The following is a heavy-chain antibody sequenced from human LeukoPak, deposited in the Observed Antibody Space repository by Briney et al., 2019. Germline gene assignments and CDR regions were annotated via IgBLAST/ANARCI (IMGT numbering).Heavy chain of an antibody. CDR2: IYYSGST. Sequence: SETLSLTCTVSGGSISSSSYYWGWIRQPPGKGLEWIGSIYYSGSTYYNPSLKSRVTISVDTSKNQFSLKLSSVTAADTAVYYCARDSGWFDPWGQGTLVTVPS. CDR3: ARDSGWFDP. V-gene: IGHV4-39*07. CDR1: GGSISSSSYY. D-gene: IGHD6-25*01. J-gene: IGHJ5*02.